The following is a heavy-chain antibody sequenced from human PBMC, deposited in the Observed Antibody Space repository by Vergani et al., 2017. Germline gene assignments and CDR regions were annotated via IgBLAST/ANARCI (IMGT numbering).Heavy chain of an antibody. CDR1: GFTFNQYG. Sequence: QVQLVESGGGVVQPGRSLRLSCAASGFTFNQYGMHWVRQAPGKGLEWVAVTWYDGNNKQYADSVKGRFTISRDNSKSTMYLQMNSLRDEDTGVYYCARDLRFLYNRFDPWGQGTLVTDSS. D-gene: IGHD1-14*01. CDR2: TWYDGNNK. CDR3: ARDLRFLYNRFDP. J-gene: IGHJ5*02. V-gene: IGHV3-33*01.